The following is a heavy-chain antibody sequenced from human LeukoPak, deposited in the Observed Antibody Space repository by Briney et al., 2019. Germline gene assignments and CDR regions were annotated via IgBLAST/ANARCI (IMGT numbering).Heavy chain of an antibody. J-gene: IGHJ6*03. CDR2: ISSSSSYI. CDR1: GFTFSSYS. V-gene: IGHV3-21*01. Sequence: PGGSLRLSCAASGFTFSSYSMNWVRQAPGKGLEWVSSISSSSSYIYYVDSVKGRFTISRDNAKNSLYLQMNSLRAEDTAVYYCAREHYFYYMDGWGKGTTVTVSS. CDR3: AREHYFYYMDG.